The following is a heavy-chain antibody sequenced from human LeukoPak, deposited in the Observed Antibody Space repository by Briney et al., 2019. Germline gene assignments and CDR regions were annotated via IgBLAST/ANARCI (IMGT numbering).Heavy chain of an antibody. CDR1: GFTFSSYG. J-gene: IGHJ4*02. D-gene: IGHD3-10*01. CDR3: AKDDRSGSYLSHVDY. Sequence: GGSLRLSCAASGFTFSSYGMHWVRQAPGKGLEWVAFIRYDGSNKYYADSVKGRFTISRDNSKNTLYLQMNSLRAEDTAVYYCAKDDRSGSYLSHVDYWGQGTLVTVSS. CDR2: IRYDGSNK. V-gene: IGHV3-30*02.